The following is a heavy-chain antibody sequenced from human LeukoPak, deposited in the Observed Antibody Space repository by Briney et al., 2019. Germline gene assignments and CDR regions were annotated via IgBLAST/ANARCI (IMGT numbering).Heavy chain of an antibody. V-gene: IGHV4-39*07. CDR1: GGSISSSSYY. D-gene: IGHD7-27*01. CDR3: ARSPGEGYYYYYYMDV. J-gene: IGHJ6*03. Sequence: SETLSLTCTVSGGSISSSSYYWGWIRQPPGKGLEWIGSIYYSGSTYYNPSLKSRVTISVDTSKNQFSLKLSSVTAADTAVYYCARSPGEGYYYYYYMDVWGKGTTVTISS. CDR2: IYYSGST.